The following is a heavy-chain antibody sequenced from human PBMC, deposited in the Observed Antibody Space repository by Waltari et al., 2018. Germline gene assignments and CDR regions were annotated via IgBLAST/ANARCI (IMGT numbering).Heavy chain of an antibody. J-gene: IGHJ6*03. CDR3: AAAGTAAASFLWYYYMDV. CDR2: IVVGSGAT. Sequence: QMQLEQSGPEVETPGTSVKVSCKAYGFTFSSSAVQGVRQARGPRLEWIGWIVVGSGATNYAQDFQERGTITRDMSTNTAYMEVRSLRSEDTAVYDCAAAGTAAASFLWYYYMDVWGKGTTVTVSS. CDR1: GFTFSSSA. V-gene: IGHV1-58*01. D-gene: IGHD6-13*01.